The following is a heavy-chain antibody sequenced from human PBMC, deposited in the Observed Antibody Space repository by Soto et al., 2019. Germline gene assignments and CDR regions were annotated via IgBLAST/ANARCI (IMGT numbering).Heavy chain of an antibody. V-gene: IGHV5-51*01. CDR2: IYPGDSDT. CDR1: GYSFTSYW. Sequence: GESLKISCKGSGYSFTSYWIGWVRQMPGKGLEWMGIIYPGDSDTRYSPSFQGQVTIAADKSTRTAYLQWSSLKASDTAMYYCARQRADSSGYYDDYWGQGTLVTVSS. J-gene: IGHJ4*02. D-gene: IGHD3-22*01. CDR3: ARQRADSSGYYDDY.